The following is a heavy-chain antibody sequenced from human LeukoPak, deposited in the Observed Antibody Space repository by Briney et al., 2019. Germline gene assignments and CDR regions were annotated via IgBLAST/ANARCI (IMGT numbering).Heavy chain of an antibody. Sequence: ASVKVSCKASGYTFTNYYIHWVRQAPGQGLEWMGLINPGGDNTDYAQNFQGRVTMTRDTSTSTVYMGLSRLRSDDTAVYYCARDPLVLRYFDWLPFDYWGQGTLVTVSS. CDR2: INPGGDNT. V-gene: IGHV1-46*01. J-gene: IGHJ4*02. D-gene: IGHD3-9*01. CDR3: ARDPLVLRYFDWLPFDY. CDR1: GYTFTNYY.